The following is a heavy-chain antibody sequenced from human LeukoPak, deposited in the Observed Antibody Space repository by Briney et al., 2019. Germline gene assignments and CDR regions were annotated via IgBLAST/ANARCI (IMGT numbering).Heavy chain of an antibody. Sequence: SVKVSCKASGGTFISYAISWVRQAPGQGLEWMGGIIPIFGTANYAQKFQGRVTITADKSTSTAYMELSSLRSDDTAVYYCARKLERPLGPYYYYYMDVWGKGTTVTISS. D-gene: IGHD1-1*01. CDR3: ARKLERPLGPYYYYYMDV. CDR2: IIPIFGTA. CDR1: GGTFISYA. J-gene: IGHJ6*03. V-gene: IGHV1-69*06.